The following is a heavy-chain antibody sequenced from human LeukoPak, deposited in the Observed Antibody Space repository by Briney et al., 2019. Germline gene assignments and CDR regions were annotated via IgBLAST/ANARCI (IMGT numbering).Heavy chain of an antibody. J-gene: IGHJ4*02. CDR1: GGSISSYY. V-gene: IGHV4-59*01. CDR3: ARGADSSGYYSIFYFDY. D-gene: IGHD3-22*01. Sequence: SETLSLTCTVSGGSISSYYWNWIRQPPGKGLEWIGYIYYSGRPNYNPSLKSRVTISVDTSKNQFSLKLSSVTAADTAVYYCARGADSSGYYSIFYFDYWGQGTLVTVSS. CDR2: IYYSGRP.